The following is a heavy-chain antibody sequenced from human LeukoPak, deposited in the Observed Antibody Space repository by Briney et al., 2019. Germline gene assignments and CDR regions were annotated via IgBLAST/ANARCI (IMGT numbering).Heavy chain of an antibody. CDR1: GDSTSSNIYY. CDR2: VHYSGII. V-gene: IGHV4-39*07. D-gene: IGHD3-10*01. J-gene: IGHJ5*02. Sequence: SETLSLTCTVSGDSTSSNIYYWSWIRQPPGKGLEWIGTVHYSGIIDYNPSLKSRVTISVDKSKNQFSLKLSSVTAADTAVYYCARAPYYYGSGSEGIDPWGQGTLVTVSS. CDR3: ARAPYYYGSGSEGIDP.